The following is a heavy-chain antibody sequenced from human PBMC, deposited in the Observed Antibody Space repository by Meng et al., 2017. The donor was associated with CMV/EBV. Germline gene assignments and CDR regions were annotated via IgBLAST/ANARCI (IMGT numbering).Heavy chain of an antibody. CDR1: GFTFSSYA. Sequence: GESLKISCAASGFTFSSYAMHWVRQAPGKGLEWVAVISYDGSNKYYADSVKGRFTISRDNSKNTLYLQMNSLRAEDTAVYYCARELGQRGYDFWSGYYTGNNWFDPWGQGTLVTVSS. D-gene: IGHD3-3*01. V-gene: IGHV3-30*04. J-gene: IGHJ5*02. CDR2: ISYDGSNK. CDR3: ARELGQRGYDFWSGYYTGNNWFDP.